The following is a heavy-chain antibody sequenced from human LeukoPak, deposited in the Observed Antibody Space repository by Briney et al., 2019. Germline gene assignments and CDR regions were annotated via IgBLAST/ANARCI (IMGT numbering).Heavy chain of an antibody. CDR1: GLTFDDFA. J-gene: IGHJ4*02. V-gene: IGHV3-43D*03. CDR3: VKDMWRSNTWRFDS. CDR2: INSAGDVT. Sequence: GGSLRLSCAASGLTFDDFALHWVRQAPGKGLEWVSLINSAGDVTYYADSVQGRFSVSRDNIKKSMYLQMNSLRTEDTAQYYCVKDMWRSNTWRFDSWGQGTLVTVSS. D-gene: IGHD6-13*01.